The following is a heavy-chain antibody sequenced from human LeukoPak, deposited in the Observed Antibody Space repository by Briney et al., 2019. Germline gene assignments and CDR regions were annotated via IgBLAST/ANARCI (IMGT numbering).Heavy chain of an antibody. J-gene: IGHJ3*02. CDR3: ARSSSWLVGAFDI. D-gene: IGHD6-13*01. CDR2: IYTSGST. V-gene: IGHV4-4*07. CDR1: GGSVSDYY. Sequence: SETLSLTCTISGGSVSDYYWSWIRQPAGKGLEWIGRIYTSGSTNYNPSLKSRVTISVDTSKNQFSLKLSSVTAADTAVYYCARSSSWLVGAFDIWGQGTMVTVSS.